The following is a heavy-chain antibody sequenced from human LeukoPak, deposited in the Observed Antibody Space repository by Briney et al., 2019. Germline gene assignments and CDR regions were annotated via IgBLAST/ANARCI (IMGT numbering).Heavy chain of an antibody. J-gene: IGHJ4*02. V-gene: IGHV3-33*06. Sequence: GGSLRLSCAASGFTFSSYGMHWVRQAPGKGLEWVAVIWYDGSNKYYADSVKGRFTISRDNSKNTLYLQMNSLRAEDTAVFYCAKVGSRYYDSSGYYNWGQGTLVTVSS. D-gene: IGHD3-22*01. CDR1: GFTFSSYG. CDR2: IWYDGSNK. CDR3: AKVGSRYYDSSGYYN.